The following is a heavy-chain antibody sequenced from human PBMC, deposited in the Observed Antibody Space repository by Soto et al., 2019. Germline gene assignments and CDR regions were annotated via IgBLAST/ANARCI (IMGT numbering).Heavy chain of an antibody. D-gene: IGHD3-10*01. V-gene: IGHV3-21*01. CDR3: ARVGFGEFPYYYYYAMDV. CDR1: GFTFSSYA. Sequence: PVGSLRLSCAASGFTFSSYAMHWVRQAPGKGLEWVSSISHSSSYIYYADSVTGRFTISRDNAKNSLYLQMNSLRAEDTAVYYCARVGFGEFPYYYYYAMDVWGQGTPVTVSS. J-gene: IGHJ6*02. CDR2: ISHSSSYI.